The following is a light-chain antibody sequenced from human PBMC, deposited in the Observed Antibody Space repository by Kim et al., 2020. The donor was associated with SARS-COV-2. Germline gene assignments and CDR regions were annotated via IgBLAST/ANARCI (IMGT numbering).Light chain of an antibody. V-gene: IGKV3-20*01. CDR2: DAS. J-gene: IGKJ1*01. CDR1: QSVSSSY. Sequence: SPGERATCSCRASQSVSSSYLAWYQQKPGQAPRLLIYDASTRATGIPDRFSGSGSATDFTLTISRLEPEDFAVYYCQQYDSSPQTFGQGTKVDIK. CDR3: QQYDSSPQT.